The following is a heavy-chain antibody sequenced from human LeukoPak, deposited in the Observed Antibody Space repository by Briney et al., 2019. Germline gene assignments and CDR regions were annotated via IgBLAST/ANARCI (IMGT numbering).Heavy chain of an antibody. CDR1: GYTFTSYA. V-gene: IGHV7-4-1*02. J-gene: IGHJ4*02. Sequence: ASVKVSCKASGYTFTSYAMNWVRQAPGQGLEWMGWINTNTGNPTYAQGFTGRFVFSLDTSVSTAYLQISSLKAEDTAVYYCVRGLTMARGVIMMYWGQGTLVTVSS. CDR2: INTNTGNP. D-gene: IGHD3-10*01. CDR3: VRGLTMARGVIMMY.